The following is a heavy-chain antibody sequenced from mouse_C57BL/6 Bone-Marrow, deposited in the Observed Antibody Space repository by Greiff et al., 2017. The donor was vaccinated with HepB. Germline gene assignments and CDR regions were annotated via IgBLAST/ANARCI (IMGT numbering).Heavy chain of an antibody. CDR2: INPNNCGT. J-gene: IGHJ4*01. D-gene: IGHD1-1*01. Sequence: VQLQQSGPELVKPGASVKISCKASGYTFTDYYMNWVKQSHGKSLEWIGDINPNNCGTSYNQKFKGKATLTVDQSASTAYMELRSLTSEDSAVYYCARKGLITTVVAPYYYAMDYWGQGTSVTVSS. V-gene: IGHV1-26*01. CDR1: GYTFTDYY. CDR3: ARKGLITTVVAPYYYAMDY.